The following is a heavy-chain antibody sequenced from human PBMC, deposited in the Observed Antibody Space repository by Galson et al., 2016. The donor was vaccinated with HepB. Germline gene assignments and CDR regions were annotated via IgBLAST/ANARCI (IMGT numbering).Heavy chain of an antibody. J-gene: IGHJ3*02. V-gene: IGHV3-72*01. CDR2: TRNRAHSYTT. CDR3: ASIPAPPDDAFDI. Sequence: SLRLSCAASGFTFNIYAMDWVRQAPGEGLQWVGRTRNRAHSYTTAYAASAKGRFPISSDDSTNTLHLKMNSLKTEDTAVYYCASIPAPPDDAFDIWGQGTMVTVSS. D-gene: IGHD2-21*01. CDR1: GFTFNIYA.